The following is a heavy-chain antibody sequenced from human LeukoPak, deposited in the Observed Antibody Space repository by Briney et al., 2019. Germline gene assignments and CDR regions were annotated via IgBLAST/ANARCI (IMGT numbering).Heavy chain of an antibody. J-gene: IGHJ4*02. CDR3: ARDLEYTTSGERLDD. D-gene: IGHD3-10*01. CDR1: GYIFTSYY. CDR2: IYTRDGGT. Sequence: GALVKISCKASGYIFTSYYMQWVRQAPGHGLEWVGVIYTRDGGTVYAQSLQGRVTVTRDLSTSTVYMELSNLRSEDTAVYYCARDLEYTTSGERLDDWGQGTLVTVSS. V-gene: IGHV1-46*01.